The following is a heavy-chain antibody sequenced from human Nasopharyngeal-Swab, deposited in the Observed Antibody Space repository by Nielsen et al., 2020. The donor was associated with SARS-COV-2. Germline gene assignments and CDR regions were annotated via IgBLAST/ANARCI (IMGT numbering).Heavy chain of an antibody. CDR2: ISSSSSYI. D-gene: IGHD4-17*01. CDR3: ASDFYGDYSDY. V-gene: IGHV3-21*01. J-gene: IGHJ4*02. Sequence: GGSLRLSCAASGFTFSSYSMNWVRQAPGKGLEWVSSISSSSSYIYYADSVKGRFTISRDNAKNSLYLQINSLRAEDTAVYYCASDFYGDYSDYWGQGTQVTASS. CDR1: GFTFSSYS.